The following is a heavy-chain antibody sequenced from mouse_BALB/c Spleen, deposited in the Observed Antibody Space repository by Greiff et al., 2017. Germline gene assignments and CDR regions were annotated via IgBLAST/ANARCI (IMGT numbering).Heavy chain of an antibody. D-gene: IGHD2-3*01. Sequence: EVQRVESGGGLVQPGGSLKLSCAASGFTFSSYGMSWVRQTPDKRLELVATINSNGGSTYYPDSVKGRFTISRDNAKNTLYLQMSSLKSEDTAMYYCATDGYSAWFAYWGQGTLVTVSA. V-gene: IGHV5-6-3*01. J-gene: IGHJ3*01. CDR1: GFTFSSYG. CDR2: INSNGGST. CDR3: ATDGYSAWFAY.